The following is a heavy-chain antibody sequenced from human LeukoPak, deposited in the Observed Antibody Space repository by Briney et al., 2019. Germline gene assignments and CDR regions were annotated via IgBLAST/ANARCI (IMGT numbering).Heavy chain of an antibody. Sequence: GGSLRLSCAASGFTFSSYSMNWVRQAPGKGLEWVSSISSSSSYIYYADSVKDRFTISRDNAKNSLYLQMNSLRAEDTAVYYCARDRTVDIVIDYWGQGTLVTVSP. CDR3: ARDRTVDIVIDY. CDR2: ISSSSSYI. D-gene: IGHD2-2*03. V-gene: IGHV3-21*01. CDR1: GFTFSSYS. J-gene: IGHJ4*02.